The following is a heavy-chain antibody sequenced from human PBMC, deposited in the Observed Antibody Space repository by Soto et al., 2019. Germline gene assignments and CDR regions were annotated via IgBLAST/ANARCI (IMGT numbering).Heavy chain of an antibody. D-gene: IGHD5-12*01. V-gene: IGHV3-15*01. CDR1: GLSFSNAW. Sequence: EVQLVESGGGLVKPGESLRLSCAASGLSFSNAWMNWVRQAPGKGLEWVGQIRSKTDGGTIFYPAPVKDRFIISRDDSRNTLYLQMNSLKTEDTAVYYCTRAHPRGPDYWGQGTLVTVST. CDR2: IRSKTDGGTI. CDR3: TRAHPRGPDY. J-gene: IGHJ4*02.